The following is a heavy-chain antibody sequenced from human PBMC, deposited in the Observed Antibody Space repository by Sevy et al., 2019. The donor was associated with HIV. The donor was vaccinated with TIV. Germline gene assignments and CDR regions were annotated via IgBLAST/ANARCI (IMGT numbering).Heavy chain of an antibody. J-gene: IGHJ6*02. CDR2: IRSDGSDK. D-gene: IGHD3-3*01. CDR3: AKDLGTIFGVVIVPSVHYYGMDV. Sequence: GGSLRLSCAASGFAFSSYGFHWVRQAPGEGLEWVAFIRSDGSDKNYANSVKGRFTISRDNSKKTLNLQMNSLRTDVTAVYYCAKDLGTIFGVVIVPSVHYYGMDVWGQGTTVTVSS. CDR1: GFAFSSYG. V-gene: IGHV3-30*02.